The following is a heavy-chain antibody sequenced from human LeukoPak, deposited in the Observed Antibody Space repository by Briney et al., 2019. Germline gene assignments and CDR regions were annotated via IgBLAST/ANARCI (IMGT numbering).Heavy chain of an antibody. J-gene: IGHJ4*02. D-gene: IGHD6-6*01. CDR2: INPNSGGT. V-gene: IGHV1-2*02. CDR3: ATVSSSSSVFAFDY. Sequence: ASVKVSCKASGYTFTGYYMHWVRQAPGQGLEWMGWINPNSGGTNYAQKFQGRATMTRDTSISTAYMELSRLRSDDTAVYYCATVSSSSSVFAFDYWGQGTLVTVSS. CDR1: GYTFTGYY.